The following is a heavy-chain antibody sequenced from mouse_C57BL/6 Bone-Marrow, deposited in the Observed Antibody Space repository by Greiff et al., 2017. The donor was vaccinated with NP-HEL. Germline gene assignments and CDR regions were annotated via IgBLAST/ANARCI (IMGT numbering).Heavy chain of an antibody. Sequence: EVMLVESGGGLVKPGGSLKLSCAASGFTFSSYAMSWVRQTPEKRLEWVATISDGGSYTYYPDNVKGRFTISRDNAKNNLYLQMSHLKSEDTAMYYCARDRRGQLRLQNYFDYWGQGTPLTVSS. CDR3: ARDRRGQLRLQNYFDY. D-gene: IGHD3-2*02. CDR2: ISDGGSYT. CDR1: GFTFSSYA. V-gene: IGHV5-4*01. J-gene: IGHJ2*01.